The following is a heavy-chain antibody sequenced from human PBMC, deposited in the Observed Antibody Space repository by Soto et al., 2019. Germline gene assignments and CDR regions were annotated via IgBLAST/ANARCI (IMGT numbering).Heavy chain of an antibody. Sequence: GGSLRLSCVACGFTFTNAWMSWVRQAPWKGLEWVGRIKSNSDGGTTDYAAPVKGRFTISRDDSKKTLYLQRNTLRIEDTAVYYCTPDGPQIVLVTRWGHGTLFTVSS. D-gene: IGHD2-21*02. CDR3: TPDGPQIVLVTR. CDR2: IKSNSDGGTT. V-gene: IGHV3-15*01. J-gene: IGHJ4*01. CDR1: GFTFTNAW.